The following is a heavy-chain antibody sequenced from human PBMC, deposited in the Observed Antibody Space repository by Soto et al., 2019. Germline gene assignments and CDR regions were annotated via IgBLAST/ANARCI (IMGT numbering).Heavy chain of an antibody. CDR3: ATSVNSAMAFDY. Sequence: ASLKVSCKASGYTFTHYYIHCVRQAPGQGLEWMGIINPNGGITTYAQKFRAGFTMTRDTSTSTVYLELSSLRSEDSAIYYYATSVNSAMAFDYWGQGTLVTVSS. CDR2: INPNGGIT. D-gene: IGHD5-18*01. J-gene: IGHJ4*02. V-gene: IGHV1-46*01. CDR1: GYTFTHYY.